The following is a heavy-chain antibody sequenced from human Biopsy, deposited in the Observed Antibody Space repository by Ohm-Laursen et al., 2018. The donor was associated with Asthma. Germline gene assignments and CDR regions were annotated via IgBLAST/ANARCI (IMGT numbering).Heavy chain of an antibody. V-gene: IGHV3-30*03. CDR3: AREGGDYLSGYYYYYGMDV. CDR1: GFTFSSYG. CDR2: ISYDGSNK. Sequence: RSLRLSCAAPGFTFSSYGMHWVRQAPGKGLEWVAVISYDGSNKYYADSVKGRFTISRDNSKNTLYLQMNSLRAEDTAVYYCAREGGDYLSGYYYYYGMDVWGQGTTVTVSS. J-gene: IGHJ6*02. D-gene: IGHD4-17*01.